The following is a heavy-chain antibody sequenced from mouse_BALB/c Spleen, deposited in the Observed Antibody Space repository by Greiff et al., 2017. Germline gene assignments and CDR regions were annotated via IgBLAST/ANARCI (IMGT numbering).Heavy chain of an antibody. V-gene: IGHV5-9-1*01. J-gene: IGHJ3*01. D-gene: IGHD1-1*01. CDR2: ISSGGSYT. Sequence: EVMLVESGGGLVKPGGSLKLSCAASGFTFSSYAMSWVRQTPEKRLEWVATISSGGSYTYYPDSVKGRFPISRDNAKNTLYLQMSSLRSEDTAMYYCARRDYDWFAYWGQGTLVTVSA. CDR3: ARRDYDWFAY. CDR1: GFTFSSYA.